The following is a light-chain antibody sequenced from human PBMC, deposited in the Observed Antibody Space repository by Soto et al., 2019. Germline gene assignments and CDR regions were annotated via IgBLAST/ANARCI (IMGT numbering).Light chain of an antibody. CDR3: QQSYSVPLT. CDR2: DAS. V-gene: IGKV1-39*01. J-gene: IGKJ1*01. Sequence: DTQMTQSPPSLSASVGDRVTITCRASQSISNYLNWYQQKPGKAPKLLIYDASSLQSGVPSRLSGSRSGTDFTLTISSLQPEDFATYYCQQSYSVPLTFGQGTKVEIK. CDR1: QSISNY.